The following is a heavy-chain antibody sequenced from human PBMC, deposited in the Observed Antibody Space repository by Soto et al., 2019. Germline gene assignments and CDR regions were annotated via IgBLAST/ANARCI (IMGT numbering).Heavy chain of an antibody. J-gene: IGHJ4*02. CDR3: ARGTVTTSDY. CDR1: GFTFSSYG. CDR2: IWYDGSNK. V-gene: IGHV3-33*01. D-gene: IGHD4-17*01. Sequence: QVQLVESGGGVVQPGRSLRLSCAASGFTFSSYGMHWVRQAPGKGLEWVAVIWYDGSNKYYADSVKGRFTISRDNSKNTLYLQMNSRRAEDTAVYYCARGTVTTSDYWGQGTLVTVSS.